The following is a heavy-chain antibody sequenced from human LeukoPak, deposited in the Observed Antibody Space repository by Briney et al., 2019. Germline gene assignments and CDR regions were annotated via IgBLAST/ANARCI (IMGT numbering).Heavy chain of an antibody. Sequence: GASVKVSCKASGYTFTSYDINWVRQATGQGLEWMGWKNPNRGNTGYAQKFQGRVTITRNTSISTAYMELSSLRSEDTAVYYCARNRPYDFWSGYLGGYYYYMDVWGKGTTVTVSS. V-gene: IGHV1-8*03. CDR2: KNPNRGNT. D-gene: IGHD3-3*01. CDR1: GYTFTSYD. J-gene: IGHJ6*03. CDR3: ARNRPYDFWSGYLGGYYYYMDV.